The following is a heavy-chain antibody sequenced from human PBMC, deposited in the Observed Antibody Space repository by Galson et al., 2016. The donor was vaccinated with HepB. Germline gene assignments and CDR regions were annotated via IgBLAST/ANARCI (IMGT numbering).Heavy chain of an antibody. CDR1: GASVSSTGYY. CDR2: IFYFDNT. V-gene: IGHV4-61*08. Sequence: ETLSLTCTVSGASVSSTGYYWSWIRQPPGKGLEWIGYIFYFDNTNYNPSLKSRVTISVDTSKNQFSLKLNSVTAADTAVYYCASDSTYGNFWGQGALATVSS. D-gene: IGHD3-10*01. CDR3: ASDSTYGNF. J-gene: IGHJ4*02.